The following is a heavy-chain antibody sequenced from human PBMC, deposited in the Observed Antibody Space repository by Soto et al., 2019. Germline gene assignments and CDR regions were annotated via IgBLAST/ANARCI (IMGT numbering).Heavy chain of an antibody. CDR2: IIPILGIA. J-gene: IGHJ4*02. CDR3: ARDIPPQTSEAREYYFDY. V-gene: IGHV1-69*04. Sequence: GASVKVSCKASGGTFSSYTISWVRQAPGQGLEWMGRIIPILGIANYAQKFQGRVTITADKSTSTAYMELSSLRSEDTAVYYCARDIPPQTSEAREYYFDYWGQGTLVTVSS. D-gene: IGHD3-10*01. CDR1: GGTFSSYT.